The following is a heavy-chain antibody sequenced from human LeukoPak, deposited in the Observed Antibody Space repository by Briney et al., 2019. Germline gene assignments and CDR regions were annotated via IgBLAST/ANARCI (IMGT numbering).Heavy chain of an antibody. V-gene: IGHV3-30*03. CDR2: ISYDGSNK. D-gene: IGHD2-2*01. Sequence: GGSLRLSCAASGFTFSSYGMHWVRQAPGKGLEWVAVISYDGSNKYYADSVKGRFTIPRDNSKNTLYLQMNSLRAEDTAVYYCARGGEVPDAFDIWGQGTMVTVSS. CDR1: GFTFSSYG. CDR3: ARGGEVPDAFDI. J-gene: IGHJ3*02.